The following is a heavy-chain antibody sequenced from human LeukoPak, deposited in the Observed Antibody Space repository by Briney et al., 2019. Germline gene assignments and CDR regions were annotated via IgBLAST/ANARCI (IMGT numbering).Heavy chain of an antibody. D-gene: IGHD2-15*01. J-gene: IGHJ6*02. Sequence: GGSLRLSCAASGFTFSSYGMHWVRQAPGKGLQWVAVIWYDGSNKYYADSVKGRFTISRDNSKNTLYLQMNSLRAEDTAVYYCAREYCSGGSCFSSYGMDVWGQGTTVTVSS. CDR2: IWYDGSNK. CDR1: GFTFSSYG. CDR3: AREYCSGGSCFSSYGMDV. V-gene: IGHV3-33*01.